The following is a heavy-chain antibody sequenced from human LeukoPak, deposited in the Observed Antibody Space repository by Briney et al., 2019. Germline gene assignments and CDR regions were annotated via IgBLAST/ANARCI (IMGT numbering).Heavy chain of an antibody. CDR1: GGSISSYY. CDR2: IYYSGST. Sequence: SETLSLTCTVSGGSISSYYWSWIRQPPGKGLECIGYIYYSGSTNYSPSLKSRVTISVDTSKNQFSLKLSSVTAADTAVYYCARVGGRTYYDYVWGSYRLESFDYWGQGTLVTVSS. D-gene: IGHD3-16*02. V-gene: IGHV4-59*01. J-gene: IGHJ4*02. CDR3: ARVGGRTYYDYVWGSYRLESFDY.